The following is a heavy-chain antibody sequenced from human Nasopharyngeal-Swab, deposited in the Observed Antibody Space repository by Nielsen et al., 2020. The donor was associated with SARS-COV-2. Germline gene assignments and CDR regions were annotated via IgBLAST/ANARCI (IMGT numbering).Heavy chain of an antibody. CDR1: GGSISSSSYY. CDR2: IYYSGST. J-gene: IGHJ4*02. Sequence: SETLSLTCTVSGGSISSSSYYWGWIRQPPGKGLEWVGSIYYSGSTYYNPSLKSRVTISVDTSKNQFSLKLSSVTAADTAVYYCASYSSSWYYYFDYWGQGTLVTVSS. CDR3: ASYSSSWYYYFDY. V-gene: IGHV4-39*01. D-gene: IGHD6-13*01.